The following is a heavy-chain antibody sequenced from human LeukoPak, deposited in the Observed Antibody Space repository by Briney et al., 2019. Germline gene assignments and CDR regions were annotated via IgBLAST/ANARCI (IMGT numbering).Heavy chain of an antibody. CDR3: AKSSKRAFDI. CDR2: VYYTGNT. J-gene: IGHJ3*02. V-gene: IGHV4-59*03. Sequence: KSLSLTCTGSAASINSANWSLIWQPPGPGLEWIGFVYYTGNTNYNPSLKSRVTVSLDTSKNRFSLKLSSVTAADTAVYYCAKSSKRAFDIWGQGTMVTVSS. CDR1: AASINSAN.